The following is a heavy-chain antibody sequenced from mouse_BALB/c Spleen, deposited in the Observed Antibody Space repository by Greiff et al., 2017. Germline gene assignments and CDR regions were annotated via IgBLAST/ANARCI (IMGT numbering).Heavy chain of an antibody. CDR3: VREGPYYYGSSYWYFDV. D-gene: IGHD1-1*01. J-gene: IGHJ1*01. CDR1: GFTFNTNA. Sequence: EVQLVETGGGLVQPKGSLKLSCAASGFTFNTNAMNWVRQAPGKGLEWVARIRSKSNNYATYYADSVKDRFTISRDDSQSMLYLQMNNLKTEDTAMYYCVREGPYYYGSSYWYFDVWGAGTTVTVSS. V-gene: IGHV10S3*01. CDR2: IRSKSNNYAT.